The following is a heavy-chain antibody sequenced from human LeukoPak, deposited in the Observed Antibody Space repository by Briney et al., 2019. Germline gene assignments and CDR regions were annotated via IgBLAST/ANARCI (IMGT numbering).Heavy chain of an antibody. V-gene: IGHV4-39*07. Sequence: PSETLSLTCTVSGGSISSSSYYWGWIRQPPGKGLEWIGSIYYSGSTYYNPSLKSRVTISVDTSKNQFSLKLSSVTAADTAVYYCARGRKSGSFTAPSFDYWGQGTLVTVSS. CDR3: ARGRKSGSFTAPSFDY. J-gene: IGHJ4*02. CDR1: GGSISSSSYY. CDR2: IYYSGST. D-gene: IGHD1-26*01.